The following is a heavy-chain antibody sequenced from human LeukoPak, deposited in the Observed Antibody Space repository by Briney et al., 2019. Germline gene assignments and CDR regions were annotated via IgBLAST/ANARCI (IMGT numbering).Heavy chain of an antibody. CDR3: ASGGGWVFNN. CDR1: GFPFSSHW. D-gene: IGHD6-19*01. V-gene: IGHV3-7*01. J-gene: IGHJ4*02. Sequence: GGSLRLSCAASGFPFSSHWLSWFRQSPGKGMEWVAHINQDGSEKYYVDSVKGRFTISRDNARNSQYLQMNSLRAEDTAVYYCASGGGWVFNNWGQGTLVTVSS. CDR2: INQDGSEK.